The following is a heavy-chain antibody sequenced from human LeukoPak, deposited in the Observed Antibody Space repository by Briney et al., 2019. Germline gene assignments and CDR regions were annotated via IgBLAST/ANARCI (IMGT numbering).Heavy chain of an antibody. D-gene: IGHD6-13*01. V-gene: IGHV4-59*01. J-gene: IGHJ6*03. Sequence: PSETLSLTCTVSGGSISSYYWSWIRQPPGKGLEWIGYIYYSGSTNYNPSLKSRVTISVDTSKNQFSLKLSSVTAADTAVHYCARVPLMYSSSPSLYYYYYMDVWGKGTTVTVSS. CDR3: ARVPLMYSSSPSLYYYYYMDV. CDR2: IYYSGST. CDR1: GGSISSYY.